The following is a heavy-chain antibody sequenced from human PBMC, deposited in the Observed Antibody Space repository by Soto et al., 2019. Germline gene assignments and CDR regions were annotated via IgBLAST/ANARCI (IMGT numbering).Heavy chain of an antibody. V-gene: IGHV4-59*01. CDR1: GGSISSYY. D-gene: IGHD1-26*01. Sequence: TSETLSLTCTVSGGSISSYYWSWIRQPPGKGLEWIGYIYYSGSTNYNPSLKSRVTISVDTSKNQLSLKLSSVTAADTAVYYCARGFIVGATTFFDYWGQGTLVTVSS. J-gene: IGHJ4*02. CDR2: IYYSGST. CDR3: ARGFIVGATTFFDY.